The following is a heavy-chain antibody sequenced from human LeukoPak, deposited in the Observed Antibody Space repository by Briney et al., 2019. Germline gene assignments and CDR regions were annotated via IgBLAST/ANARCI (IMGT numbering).Heavy chain of an antibody. D-gene: IGHD3-3*01. J-gene: IGHJ4*02. V-gene: IGHV4-39*01. CDR1: GGSISSSSYY. CDR2: IYYSGST. Sequence: PSETLSLTFTVSGGSISSSSYYWGWIRQPPGKGLEWIGSIYYSGSTYYNPSLKSRVTISVDTSKNQFSLKLSSVTAADTAVYYCAGHYDFWSGYLIYWGQGTLVTVSS. CDR3: AGHYDFWSGYLIY.